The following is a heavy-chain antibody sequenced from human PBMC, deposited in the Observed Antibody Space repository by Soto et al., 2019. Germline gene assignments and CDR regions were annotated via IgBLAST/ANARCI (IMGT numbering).Heavy chain of an antibody. D-gene: IGHD6-19*01. CDR2: ISGSGGST. Sequence: GSLRLSWAASGLTFTRYAISWVRQAPGKGLEGVSAISGSGGSTYYADSVKGRFTISRDNSKNTLYLQMTSLRAEDTAVYYCARRSSGWYFDYWGQGTLVTV. J-gene: IGHJ4*02. V-gene: IGHV3-23*01. CDR1: GLTFTRYA. CDR3: ARRSSGWYFDY.